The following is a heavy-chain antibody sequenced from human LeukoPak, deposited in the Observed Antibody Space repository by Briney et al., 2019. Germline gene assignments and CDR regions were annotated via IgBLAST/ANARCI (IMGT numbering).Heavy chain of an antibody. D-gene: IGHD2-2*02. CDR2: ISWNSGSI. J-gene: IGHJ3*02. CDR3: AKVACSSTSCYRLGDAFDI. CDR1: GFTFDDYA. V-gene: IGHV3-9*01. Sequence: GGSLRLSCAASGFTFDDYAMHWVRHAPGKGLGWVSGISWNSGSIGYADSVKGRFTISRDNAKNSLYLQMNSLRAEDTALYYCAKVACSSTSCYRLGDAFDIWGQGTMVTVSS.